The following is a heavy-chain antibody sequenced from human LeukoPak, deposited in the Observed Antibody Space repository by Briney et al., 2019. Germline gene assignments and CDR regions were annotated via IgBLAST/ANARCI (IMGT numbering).Heavy chain of an antibody. D-gene: IGHD3-10*01. CDR3: ARDRLLVDY. CDR2: MCGSAGCT. J-gene: IGHJ4*02. Sequence: GGSLRLSCAASGFTFQIYAMGWVRLAPGKGLQWVASMCGSAGCTFYADSVKGRFTISRDNSKNTLYLQMNSLRAEDTAVYYCARDRLLVDYWGQGTLVTVSS. CDR1: GFTFQIYA. V-gene: IGHV3-23*01.